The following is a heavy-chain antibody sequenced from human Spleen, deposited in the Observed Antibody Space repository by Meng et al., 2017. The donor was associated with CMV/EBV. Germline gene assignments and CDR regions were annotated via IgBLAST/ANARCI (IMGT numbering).Heavy chain of an antibody. J-gene: IGHJ6*02. CDR2: INHRGST. D-gene: IGHD6-13*01. Sequence: SETLSLTCAVYGGSFSGYHWSWIRQPPGKGLEWIGEINHRGSTNYNPSLKSRVTISVETSKNQFSLKLSSVTAADTAVYYCARYDVVAAVGMGGYYYYGMDVWGQGTTVTVSS. CDR3: ARYDVVAAVGMGGYYYYGMDV. V-gene: IGHV4-34*01. CDR1: GGSFSGYH.